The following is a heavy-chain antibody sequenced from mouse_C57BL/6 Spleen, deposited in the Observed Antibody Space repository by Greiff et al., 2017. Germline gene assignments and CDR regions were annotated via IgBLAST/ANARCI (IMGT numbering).Heavy chain of an antibody. V-gene: IGHV3-6*01. CDR2: ISYDGSN. J-gene: IGHJ4*01. Sequence: EVQLVESGPGLVKPSQSLSLTCSVTGYSITSGYYWNWIRQFPGNKLEWMGYISYDGSNNYNPSLKNRISITRDTSKNQFFLKLNSVTTEDTATYYCARADGYYLYYYAMDYWGQGTSVTVSS. CDR1: GYSITSGYY. D-gene: IGHD2-3*01. CDR3: ARADGYYLYYYAMDY.